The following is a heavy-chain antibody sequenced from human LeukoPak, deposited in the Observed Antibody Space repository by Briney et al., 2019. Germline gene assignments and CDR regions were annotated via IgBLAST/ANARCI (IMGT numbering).Heavy chain of an antibody. V-gene: IGHV3-66*01. D-gene: IGHD3-22*01. Sequence: GGSLRLSCAASGFTVSSNYMSWVRQAPGKGLEWVSVIYSGGSTYYADSVKGRFTISRDNSKNTLYLRVNSLRAEDTAVYYCARDGPDYYDSSGPVDYWGQGTLVTVSS. CDR3: ARDGPDYYDSSGPVDY. CDR2: IYSGGST. CDR1: GFTVSSNY. J-gene: IGHJ4*02.